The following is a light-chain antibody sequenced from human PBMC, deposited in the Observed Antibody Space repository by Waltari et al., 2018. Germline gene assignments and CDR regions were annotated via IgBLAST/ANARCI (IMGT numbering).Light chain of an antibody. CDR3: EQHDNLPIT. Sequence: DIQMTQSPSSLSASVGDIVTITCQASQDINNFLNWYQQKPGKAPKIVIYDASNLETGVPSTFSGGGSGTYYTFTITSLQPEDIATYYCEQHDNLPITFGQGTRLEI. J-gene: IGKJ5*01. CDR1: QDINNF. V-gene: IGKV1-33*01. CDR2: DAS.